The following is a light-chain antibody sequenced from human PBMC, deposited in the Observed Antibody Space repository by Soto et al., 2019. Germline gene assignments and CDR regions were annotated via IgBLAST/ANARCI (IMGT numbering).Light chain of an antibody. V-gene: IGLV2-18*02. J-gene: IGLJ1*01. CDR2: EVN. Sequence: QSALTQPPSVSGSPGQSVAISCTGTSSDVGSYNRVSWYQQSPGTAPKLMIYEVNNRPSGVPDRFSGSKSGNTASLTISGLQAEDEADYYCSSYTSSSSYVFGTGTKVTGL. CDR3: SSYTSSSSYV. CDR1: SSDVGSYNR.